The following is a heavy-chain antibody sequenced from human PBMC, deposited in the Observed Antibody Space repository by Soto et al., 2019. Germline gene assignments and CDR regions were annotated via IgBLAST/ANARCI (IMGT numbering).Heavy chain of an antibody. CDR1: GVSIYNHY. J-gene: IGHJ4*02. CDR2: IYYTGGT. CDR3: TRANWYSEY. D-gene: IGHD7-27*01. Sequence: QVHLQESGPGLVKPSETLSLTCTVSGVSIYNHYWSWVRQTPGKGLEWIGYIYYTGGTNYNPSLRSRVTMSVDTAKNRVYLNLTSLTAADTAIYYWTRANWYSEYWGQGTLVTVSS. V-gene: IGHV4-59*11.